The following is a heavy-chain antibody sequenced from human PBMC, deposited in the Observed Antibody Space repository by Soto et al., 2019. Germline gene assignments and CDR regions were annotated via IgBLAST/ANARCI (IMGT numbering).Heavy chain of an antibody. D-gene: IGHD5-18*01. CDR1: GFXFSSYW. CDR2: IKQDGSEK. J-gene: IGHJ6*02. Sequence: GGSLXLSCAASGFXFSSYWMSWVRQAPGKGLEWVANIKQDGSEKYYVDSVKGRFTISRDNAKNSLYLQMNSLRAEDTAVYYCARSRGYSGSYYYYGMDVWGQGTTVTVSS. V-gene: IGHV3-7*03. CDR3: ARSRGYSGSYYYYGMDV.